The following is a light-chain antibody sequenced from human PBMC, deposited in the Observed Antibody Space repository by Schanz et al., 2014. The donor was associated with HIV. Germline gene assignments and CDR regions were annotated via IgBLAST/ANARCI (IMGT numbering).Light chain of an antibody. CDR3: QQYGSSPKT. CDR2: GAS. J-gene: IGKJ2*01. Sequence: EIVLTQSPGTLSLSPGERATLSCRASQSVSSYLAWYQQKPGQAPKLLIYGASSRATGIPDRFSGSGSGTDFTLTINRLEPEDVAVYYCQQYGSSPKTFGQGTKLEIK. V-gene: IGKV3-20*01. CDR1: QSVSSY.